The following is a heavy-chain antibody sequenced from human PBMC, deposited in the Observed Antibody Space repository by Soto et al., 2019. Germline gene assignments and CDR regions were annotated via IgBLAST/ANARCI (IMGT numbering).Heavy chain of an antibody. CDR2: IYYSGST. CDR3: ARLDSSGYYPWFDP. D-gene: IGHD3-22*01. Sequence: SDTLSLTXTVSGGSISSSSYYWGWIRQPPGKGLEWIGSIYYSGSTYYNPSLKSRVTISVDTSKNQFSLKLSSVTAADTAVYYCARLDSSGYYPWFDPWGQGTLVTVSS. CDR1: GGSISSSSYY. V-gene: IGHV4-39*01. J-gene: IGHJ5*02.